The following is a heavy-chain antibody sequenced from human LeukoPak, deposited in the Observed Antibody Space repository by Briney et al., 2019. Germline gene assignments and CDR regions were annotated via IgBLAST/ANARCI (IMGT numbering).Heavy chain of an antibody. Sequence: ASVKVSCKASGYTFTGYYMHWVRQAPGQGLEWMGWINPNSGGTNYAQKFQGRVTMTRDTSVSTACMELNRLRSDDTAVYYCARVRVGSTGWFGESGVPPHMDVWGKGTTVTISS. D-gene: IGHD3-10*01. CDR3: ARVRVGSTGWFGESGVPPHMDV. J-gene: IGHJ6*03. CDR1: GYTFTGYY. CDR2: INPNSGGT. V-gene: IGHV1-2*02.